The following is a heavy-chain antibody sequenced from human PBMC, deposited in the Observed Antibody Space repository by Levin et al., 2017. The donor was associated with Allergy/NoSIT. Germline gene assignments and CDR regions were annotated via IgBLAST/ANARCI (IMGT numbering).Heavy chain of an antibody. Sequence: PGGSLRLSCVVSGLKFSDAWLVWVRQGPGKGLEWVGRMLSHGSGGTIGYAAAVKGRFTISRDDSRNTFYLEMSGLKTDDTGVYYCCHDTSRYYTLPSWGQGTLVTVSS. D-gene: IGHD3-22*01. V-gene: IGHV3-15*01. CDR3: CHDTSRYYTLPS. J-gene: IGHJ1*01. CDR2: MLSHGSGGTI. CDR1: GLKFSDAW.